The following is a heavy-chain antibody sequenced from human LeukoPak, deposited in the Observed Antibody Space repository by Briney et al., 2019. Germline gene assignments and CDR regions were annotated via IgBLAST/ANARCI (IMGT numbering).Heavy chain of an antibody. D-gene: IGHD3-9*01. V-gene: IGHV3-7*01. CDR3: ARDDDILTGDFDY. Sequence: GGSRRLSCAASGFTFSRYWMNWVRQAPGKGLEWVASIKEDGSEKDHVGSVKGRFTISRDNAKNSLYLQMNSLRAEATAVYYCARDDDILTGDFDYWGQGTLVTVSS. CDR1: GFTFSRYW. J-gene: IGHJ4*02. CDR2: IKEDGSEK.